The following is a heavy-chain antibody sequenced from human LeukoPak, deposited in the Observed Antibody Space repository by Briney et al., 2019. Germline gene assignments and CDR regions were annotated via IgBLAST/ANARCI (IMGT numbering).Heavy chain of an antibody. Sequence: QAGGSLRLSCAASGLTFSSHWMHWVRQAPGKGLEWVSGISWNSGSIGYADSVKGRFTISRDNAKNSLYLQMNSLRAEDTALYYCAKDMPYSSGWATFDYWGQGTLVTVSS. J-gene: IGHJ4*02. V-gene: IGHV3-9*01. CDR1: GLTFSSHW. CDR3: AKDMPYSSGWATFDY. CDR2: ISWNSGSI. D-gene: IGHD6-19*01.